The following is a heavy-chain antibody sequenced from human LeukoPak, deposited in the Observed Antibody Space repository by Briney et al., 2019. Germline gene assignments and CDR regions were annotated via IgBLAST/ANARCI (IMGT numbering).Heavy chain of an antibody. CDR1: GYSFTSYW. D-gene: IGHD6-6*01. Sequence: EESLKISCKASGYSFTSYWIGWVRQVPGQGLEWMGMIYPGASDTRSSPSLQGQVTISADKSISTAYLQWSSLKASDTAMYYCARQDFSSHYKDVWGKGTTVTVSS. V-gene: IGHV5-51*01. J-gene: IGHJ6*03. CDR3: ARQDFSSHYKDV. CDR2: IYPGASDT.